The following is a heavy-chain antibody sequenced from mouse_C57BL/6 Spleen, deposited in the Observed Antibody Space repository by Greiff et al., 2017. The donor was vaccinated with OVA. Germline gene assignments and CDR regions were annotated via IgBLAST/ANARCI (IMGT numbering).Heavy chain of an antibody. CDR3: TTDGQRGFAY. D-gene: IGHD3-3*01. Sequence: EVQLQQSGAELVRPGASVKLSCTASGFNIKDDYMHWVKQTPEQGLEWIGWIDPENGDTEYASKVQGKATITADTSSNTAYLQLSRLTSEDTAVYYCTTDGQRGFAYWGQGTLVTVSA. V-gene: IGHV14-4*01. CDR1: GFNIKDDY. CDR2: IDPENGDT. J-gene: IGHJ3*01.